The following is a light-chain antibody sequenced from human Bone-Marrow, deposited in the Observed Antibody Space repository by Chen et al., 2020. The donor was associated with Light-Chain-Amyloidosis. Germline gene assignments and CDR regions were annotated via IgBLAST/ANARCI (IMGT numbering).Light chain of an antibody. J-gene: IGKJ1*01. CDR3: QQYYSSPRWT. CDR1: QSLLYTSNNKNY. V-gene: IGKV4-1*01. CDR2: WAS. Sequence: DSVMTQSPDSLAVSRGERATTNCKSSQSLLYTSNNKNYLTWYQQKPGQPPKLLIHWASTRESGVPDRFSGSGSGTDFTLTISSLQAEDVAVYYCQQYYSSPRWTFGQGTRVEIK.